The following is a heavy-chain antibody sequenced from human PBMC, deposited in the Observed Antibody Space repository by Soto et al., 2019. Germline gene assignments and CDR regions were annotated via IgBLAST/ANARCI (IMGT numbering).Heavy chain of an antibody. J-gene: IGHJ4*02. CDR1: GYTFINYY. V-gene: IGHV1-46*01. D-gene: IGHD6-13*01. CDR3: ARDLAAGDY. CDR2: FNPTSGST. Sequence: QVQLVQSGAEVKKHGASVKLSCKASGYTFINYYIHWVRQAPGQGLEWMGIFNPTSGSTNYAQKFQGRVSLTMDTSTRTVYMELSSLRFDDTAVYYCARDLAAGDYWGQGTLVTVSS.